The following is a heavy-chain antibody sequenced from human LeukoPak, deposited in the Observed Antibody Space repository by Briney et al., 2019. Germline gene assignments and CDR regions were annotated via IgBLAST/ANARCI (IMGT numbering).Heavy chain of an antibody. D-gene: IGHD3-9*01. CDR3: ARRGDILTGYYYYMDV. CDR2: ISSSGSTI. CDR1: GFTFSDYY. J-gene: IGHJ6*03. Sequence: GGSLRLSCAASGFTFSDYYMSWIRQAPGKGLEWVSYISSSGSTIYYADSVKGRFTISRDNAKNSLYLQMNSLRAEDTAVYYCARRGDILTGYYYYMDVWGKGTTVTVSS. V-gene: IGHV3-11*01.